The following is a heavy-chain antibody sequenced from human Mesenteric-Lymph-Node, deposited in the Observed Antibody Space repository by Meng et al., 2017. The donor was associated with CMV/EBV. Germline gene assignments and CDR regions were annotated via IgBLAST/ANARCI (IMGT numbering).Heavy chain of an antibody. V-gene: IGHV5-51*01. D-gene: IGHD6-6*01. CDR3: ARLTGSSSLYYYYFIAMDV. J-gene: IGHJ6*02. Sequence: GESLKISCKGSGYSFTNYWIGWVRQMSGKGLEWVGIIYPGDSDTRYSPSFQGQVTISADKSISTAYLQWSSLKASDTAMYYCARLTGSSSLYYYYFIAMDVWGQGTTVTVSS. CDR2: IYPGDSDT. CDR1: GYSFTNYW.